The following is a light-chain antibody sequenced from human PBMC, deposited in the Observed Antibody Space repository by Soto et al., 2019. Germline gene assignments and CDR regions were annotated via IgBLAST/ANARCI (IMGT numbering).Light chain of an antibody. CDR2: GAS. CDR3: QQYGSSPRT. CDR1: KTINNN. J-gene: IGKJ5*01. V-gene: IGKV3-20*01. Sequence: VMTQAPATLSVSPGARDPLSCRARKTINNNVAWYQLKDGQVPRLVIYGASTRATDIPARFSGSGSGTDFTLTISRLEPEDFAVYYCQQYGSSPRTFGQGTRLEI.